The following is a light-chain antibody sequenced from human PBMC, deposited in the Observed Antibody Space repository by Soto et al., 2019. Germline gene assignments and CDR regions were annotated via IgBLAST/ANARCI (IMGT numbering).Light chain of an antibody. CDR2: AAS. Sequence: DIQLTQPPSSLSASVGDRVTITCRASQTISSYLNWYQQSPGKAPKLLIYAASSLQSGVPSRFSGSGSGTDFTLTISSLKPEDFATYYCQQSSSIPYTFGQGQKVDIK. CDR1: QTISSY. CDR3: QQSSSIPYT. V-gene: IGKV1-39*01. J-gene: IGKJ2*01.